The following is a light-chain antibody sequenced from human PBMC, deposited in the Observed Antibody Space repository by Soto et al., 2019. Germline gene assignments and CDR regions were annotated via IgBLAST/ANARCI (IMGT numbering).Light chain of an antibody. V-gene: IGKV4-1*01. CDR2: WAS. CDR1: QSVLYSSNNNNY. J-gene: IGKJ1*01. CDR3: QQYHTSPPP. Sequence: DIVMTQSPDSLTVSLGERATINCTSSQSVLYSSNNNNYLTWFQQKPGQPPKLLIYWASTRESGVPDRFSGSGSGTDFTLTISSLQAEDVAVYYCQQYHTSPPPFGQGTKVDIK.